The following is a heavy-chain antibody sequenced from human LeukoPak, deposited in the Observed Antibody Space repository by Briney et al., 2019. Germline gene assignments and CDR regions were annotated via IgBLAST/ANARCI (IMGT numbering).Heavy chain of an antibody. Sequence: GESLKISCKGSGYSFTSYWIGWVRQMPGKGLEWMGIIYPGDSDTRYSPSFQGQVTISADKSISTAYLQWSSLEASDTAMYYCARVEYSSGWFQSYAGYYFDYWGQGTLVTVSS. CDR2: IYPGDSDT. CDR1: GYSFTSYW. CDR3: ARVEYSSGWFQSYAGYYFDY. D-gene: IGHD6-19*01. J-gene: IGHJ4*02. V-gene: IGHV5-51*01.